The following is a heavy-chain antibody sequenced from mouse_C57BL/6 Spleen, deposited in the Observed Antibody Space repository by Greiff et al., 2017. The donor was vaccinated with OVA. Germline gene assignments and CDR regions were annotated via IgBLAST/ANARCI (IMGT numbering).Heavy chain of an antibody. Sequence: VQLQQSGGGLVKPGGSLKLSCAASGFTFSSYAMSWVRQTPEKRLEWVATISDGGSYTYYPDNVKGRFTISRDNAKNNLYLQMSHLKSEDTAMYYCARAGGSNFFDYWGQGTTLTVSS. V-gene: IGHV5-4*01. CDR3: ARAGGSNFFDY. CDR2: ISDGGSYT. J-gene: IGHJ2*01. CDR1: GFTFSSYA.